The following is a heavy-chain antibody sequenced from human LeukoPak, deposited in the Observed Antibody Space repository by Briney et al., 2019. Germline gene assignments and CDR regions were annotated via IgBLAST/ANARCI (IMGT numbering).Heavy chain of an antibody. Sequence: PGASLRLSCAASGFTFSSSAMSWVRQAPGKGLEWISAIGVSGGSTYYAHSVKGRVTISRDNSKNTLYLQMNSLRAEDTAVYYCAKEGEGSGWAWYFDYWGQGTLVTVSS. CDR3: AKEGEGSGWAWYFDY. CDR2: IGVSGGST. J-gene: IGHJ4*02. CDR1: GFTFSSSA. V-gene: IGHV3-23*01. D-gene: IGHD6-19*01.